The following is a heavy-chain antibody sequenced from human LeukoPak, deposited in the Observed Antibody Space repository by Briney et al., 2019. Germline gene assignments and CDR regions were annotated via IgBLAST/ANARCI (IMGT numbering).Heavy chain of an antibody. V-gene: IGHV1-18*01. CDR3: ARGNIAALYYMDV. Sequence: RASVNVSCKASGYTFTSYGISWVRQAPGQGLEWMGWISAYNGNKNYAQKLQGRVTMSTDTSTSTAYMELRSLRSDDTAVYFCARGNIAALYYMDVWGKGTTVTVS. CDR1: GYTFTSYG. CDR2: ISAYNGNK. D-gene: IGHD6-13*01. J-gene: IGHJ6*03.